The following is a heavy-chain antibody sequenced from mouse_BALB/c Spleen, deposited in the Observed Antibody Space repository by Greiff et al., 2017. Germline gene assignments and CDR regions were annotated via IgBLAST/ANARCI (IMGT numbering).Heavy chain of an antibody. CDR1: GYTFTSYW. Sequence: LQQPGSELVRPGASVKLSCKASGYTFTSYWMHWVKQRHGQGLEWIGNIYPGSGSTNYDEKFKSKGTLTVDTSSSTAYMHLSSLTSEDSAVYYCTRTPLYHGYRYFDVWGAGTTVTVAS. CDR3: TRTPLYHGYRYFDV. V-gene: IGHV1S22*01. D-gene: IGHD2-3*01. J-gene: IGHJ1*01. CDR2: IYPGSGST.